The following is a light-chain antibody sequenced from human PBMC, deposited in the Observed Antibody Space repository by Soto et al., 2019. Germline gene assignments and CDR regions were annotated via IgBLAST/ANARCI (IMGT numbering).Light chain of an antibody. V-gene: IGKV1-39*01. Sequence: DIQMTQSPSSLSASVGDRVTITCRASQSIRTYLNWYQQKPGKAPKFLIYAASTLQSGVQSRFSGSGSGTDFTLTISSLQPEDFATYSCQQTYSNPRTFGQGTKVEIK. J-gene: IGKJ1*01. CDR1: QSIRTY. CDR3: QQTYSNPRT. CDR2: AAS.